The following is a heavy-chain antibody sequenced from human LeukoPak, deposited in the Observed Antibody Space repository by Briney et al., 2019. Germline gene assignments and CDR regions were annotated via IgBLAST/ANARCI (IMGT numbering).Heavy chain of an antibody. CDR2: IYTSGST. J-gene: IGHJ4*02. V-gene: IGHV4-4*07. D-gene: IGHD3-10*01. CDR3: ASLRITMVRGVIAPSYIDY. Sequence: SETLSLTCTVSGGSISSYYWSWIRQPAGKGLEWIGRIYTSGSTNYNPSLKSRVTMSVDTSKNQFSLKLSSVTAADTAVYYCASLRITMVRGVIAPSYIDYWGQGTLVTVSS. CDR1: GGSISSYY.